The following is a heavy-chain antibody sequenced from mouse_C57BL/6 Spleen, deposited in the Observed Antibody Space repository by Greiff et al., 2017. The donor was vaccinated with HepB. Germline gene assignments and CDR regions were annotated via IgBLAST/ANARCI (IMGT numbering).Heavy chain of an antibody. CDR2: IYPRSGNT. CDR1: GYTFTSYG. Sequence: QVQLKQSGAELARPGASVKLSCKASGYTFTSYGISWVKQRTGQGLEWIGEIYPRSGNTYYNEKFKGKATLTADKSSSTAYMELRSLTSEDSAVYFCARGGPRDFDYWGQGTTLTVSS. V-gene: IGHV1-81*01. J-gene: IGHJ2*01. CDR3: ARGGPRDFDY.